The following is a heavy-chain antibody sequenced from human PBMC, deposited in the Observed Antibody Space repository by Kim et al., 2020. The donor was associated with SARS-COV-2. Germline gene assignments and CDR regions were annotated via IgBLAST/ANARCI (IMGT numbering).Heavy chain of an antibody. CDR3: ARERGSSGWDLPPYYFDY. CDR2: IYHSGST. V-gene: IGHV4-4*02. Sequence: SETLSLTCAVSGGSISSSNWWSWVRQPPGKGLEWIGEIYHSGSTNYNPSLKSRVTISVDKSKNQFSLKLSSVTAADTAVYYCARERGSSGWDLPPYYFDYWGQGTLVTVSS. D-gene: IGHD6-19*01. CDR1: GGSISSSNW. J-gene: IGHJ4*02.